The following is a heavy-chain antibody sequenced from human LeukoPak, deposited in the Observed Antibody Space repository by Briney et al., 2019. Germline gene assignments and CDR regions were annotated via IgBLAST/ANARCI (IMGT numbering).Heavy chain of an antibody. CDR1: GFTFSSYE. V-gene: IGHV3-48*03. Sequence: GGSLRLSCAASGFTFSSYEMNWVRQAPGKGLEWVSYISSSGSTIYYADSVKGRFTISRDNAKNSLYLQMNSLRAEDTAVYYCAGGDGYESYYYYGMDVWGKGTTVTVSS. D-gene: IGHD5-12*01. CDR2: ISSSGSTI. J-gene: IGHJ6*04. CDR3: AGGDGYESYYYYGMDV.